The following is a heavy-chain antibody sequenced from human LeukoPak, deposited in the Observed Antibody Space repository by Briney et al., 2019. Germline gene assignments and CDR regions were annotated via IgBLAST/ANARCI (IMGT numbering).Heavy chain of an antibody. CDR3: AREGYGSTSCYHY. J-gene: IGHJ4*02. Sequence: ASVKVSCKASGGTFSSYAISWVRQAPGQGLEWMGRIIPILGTANYAQKFQGRVTITADKSTSTAYMELSSLRSEDTAVYYCAREGYGSTSCYHYWGQGTLVTVSS. CDR2: IIPILGTA. CDR1: GGTFSSYA. V-gene: IGHV1-69*04. D-gene: IGHD2-2*01.